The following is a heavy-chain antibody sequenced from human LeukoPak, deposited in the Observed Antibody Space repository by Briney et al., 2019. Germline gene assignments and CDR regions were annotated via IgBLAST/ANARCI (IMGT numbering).Heavy chain of an antibody. CDR2: ISGSGDNT. D-gene: IGHD3-10*01. J-gene: IGHJ4*02. Sequence: PGGPLRLSCAASGFTFSSYAMSWVRQAPGKGLEWVSAISGSGDNTFYAGSVRGRFTISRDNSKNTLYLQMDSLRAEDTAIYYCTKDFRGSGYFFDYWGQGTPVTVSS. CDR3: TKDFRGSGYFFDY. V-gene: IGHV3-23*01. CDR1: GFTFSSYA.